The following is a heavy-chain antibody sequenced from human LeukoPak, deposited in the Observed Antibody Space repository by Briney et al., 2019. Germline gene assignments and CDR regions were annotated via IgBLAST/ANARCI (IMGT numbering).Heavy chain of an antibody. J-gene: IGHJ4*02. CDR1: GFTFSSYA. Sequence: GGPLRLSCAASGFTFSSYARTWARQPPGKGLEWVSAIIGSGGSTSYADSVKGRFTISRDNSKNKLYLQMNSLRAEDTAVYYCATGGGYSYGGDYFDYWGQGTLVTVSS. D-gene: IGHD5-18*01. V-gene: IGHV3-23*01. CDR2: IIGSGGST. CDR3: ATGGGYSYGGDYFDY.